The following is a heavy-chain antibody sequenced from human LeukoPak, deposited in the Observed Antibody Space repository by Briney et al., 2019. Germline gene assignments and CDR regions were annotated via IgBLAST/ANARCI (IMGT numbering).Heavy chain of an antibody. V-gene: IGHV3-30-3*01. CDR1: GFTFSSYT. D-gene: IGHD1-26*01. J-gene: IGHJ4*02. CDR2: ISYDESNK. CDR3: TRDLSGTYYGRFDY. Sequence: GGSLRLSCAASGFTFSSYTMHWVRQAPGKGLEWVAVISYDESNKYYADSVKGRFTISRDNSKNTLYLQMNSLRAEDTAVYYCTRDLSGTYYGRFDYWGQGTLVTVSS.